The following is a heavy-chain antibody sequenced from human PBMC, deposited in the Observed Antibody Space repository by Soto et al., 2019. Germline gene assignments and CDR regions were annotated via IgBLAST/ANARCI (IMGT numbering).Heavy chain of an antibody. CDR1: GFTFGAYS. CDR3: ARDGYSGRSDGFDI. J-gene: IGHJ3*02. Sequence: QVQLVESGGGVVQPGRSLRLSCAASGFTFGAYSMHWVRQPPGKGLEWVAVISYDGKNERYTDPVKGRFTVSRDNSKSTTYLQMNSLRSEDTAVYYCARDGYSGRSDGFDIWGQGTMVTVSS. D-gene: IGHD1-26*01. CDR2: ISYDGKNE. V-gene: IGHV3-30*04.